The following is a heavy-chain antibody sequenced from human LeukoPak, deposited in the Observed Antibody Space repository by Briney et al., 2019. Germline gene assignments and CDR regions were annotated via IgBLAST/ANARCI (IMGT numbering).Heavy chain of an antibody. Sequence: GRSLRLSCAASGFTFSNYGLHWVRQAPGKGLEWVAVISRDGTNKYSADTVKGRFTISRDNSRNTLYLQMNSLRGEDTAVYYCAKDSARLLAHGSGSPDYWGQGTLVTVSS. CDR2: ISRDGTNK. CDR1: GFTFSNYG. D-gene: IGHD3-10*01. CDR3: AKDSARLLAHGSGSPDY. J-gene: IGHJ4*02. V-gene: IGHV3-30*18.